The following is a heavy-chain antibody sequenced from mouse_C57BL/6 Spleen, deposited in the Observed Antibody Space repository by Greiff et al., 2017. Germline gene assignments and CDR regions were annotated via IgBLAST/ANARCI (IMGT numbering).Heavy chain of an antibody. D-gene: IGHD1-1*01. V-gene: IGHV1-59*01. CDR2: IDPSDSYT. CDR1: GYTFTSYW. Sequence: VQLQQPGAELVRPGTSVKLSCKASGYTFTSYWMHWVKQRPGQGLEWIGVIDPSDSYTNYNQKFKGKATLTVDTSSSTAYMQLSSLTSEDSAVYYCTRKYYCSSYDFYFDYWGQGTTLTVSS. CDR3: TRKYYCSSYDFYFDY. J-gene: IGHJ2*01.